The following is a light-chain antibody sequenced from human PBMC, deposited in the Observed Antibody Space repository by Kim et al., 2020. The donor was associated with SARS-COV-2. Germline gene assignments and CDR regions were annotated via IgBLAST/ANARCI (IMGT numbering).Light chain of an antibody. CDR3: QVWDTDTDDYV. V-gene: IGLV3-21*01. Sequence: APGQTARITCGGNNIGGHSVHWYQQKPGQAPVLVIYYDSDRPSGIPERFSGSKAATTATLTISRVEAEDEADYYCQVWDTDTDDYVFGTGTKVTVL. J-gene: IGLJ1*01. CDR1: NIGGHS. CDR2: YDS.